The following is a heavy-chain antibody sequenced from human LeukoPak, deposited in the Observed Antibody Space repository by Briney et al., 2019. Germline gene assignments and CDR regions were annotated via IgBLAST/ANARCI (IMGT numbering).Heavy chain of an antibody. J-gene: IGHJ4*02. Sequence: SETLSLTCTVSGYSISNGYYWGCVRPPPGKGLEWIGSIYHSGSTYYNPSLKSRVTISVDTSKNQFSLKLNSVTAADTAVYYCAAAYNNYFDYWAQGTLVTVSS. CDR3: AAAYNNYFDY. V-gene: IGHV4-38-2*02. CDR2: IYHSGST. CDR1: GYSISNGYY. D-gene: IGHD5-24*01.